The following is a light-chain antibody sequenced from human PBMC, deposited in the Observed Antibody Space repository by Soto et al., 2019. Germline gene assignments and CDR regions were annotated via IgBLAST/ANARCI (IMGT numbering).Light chain of an antibody. Sequence: DIQMTQSPSTLSASVGDRVTITCRASQSISSWLAWYQQKPGKAPKLLIYKASSLESGVPSRFRGSGSGTDVTLTVSSLQPDDFATYYCQQYNSYSRTFGQGTKVEIK. J-gene: IGKJ1*01. CDR1: QSISSW. CDR2: KAS. CDR3: QQYNSYSRT. V-gene: IGKV1-5*03.